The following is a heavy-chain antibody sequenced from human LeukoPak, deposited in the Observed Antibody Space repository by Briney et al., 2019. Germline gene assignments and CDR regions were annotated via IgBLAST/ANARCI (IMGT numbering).Heavy chain of an antibody. J-gene: IGHJ4*02. CDR3: ARHRGYSYGYVDY. D-gene: IGHD5-18*01. CDR2: IYSSGSD. CDR1: GGSISTSGFY. Sequence: SETLSLTCTLSGGSISTSGFYWGGIRQPPGKGLEWIGSIYSSGSDYYNPSLRGRVTISVDTSNNRFSLKLNSVTAADTAVYYCARHRGYSYGYVDYWGQGTLVTVSS. V-gene: IGHV4-39*01.